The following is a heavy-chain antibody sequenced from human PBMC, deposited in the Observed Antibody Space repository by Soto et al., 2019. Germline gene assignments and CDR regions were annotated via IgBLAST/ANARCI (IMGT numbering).Heavy chain of an antibody. CDR3: XXXRXXYALDY. CDR1: GYTFTSYG. J-gene: IGHJ4*02. D-gene: IGHD4-17*01. CDR2: ISADNGNT. V-gene: IGHV1-18*01. Sequence: QVQLVQSGAEVKKPGASVKVSCKXSGYTFTSYGISWVRQAPGQGLEWMGWISADNGNTNYAQKLQGRVTMTTDTSTSTAYMELRSLRSDDTXXYXCXXXRXXYALDYWGQGTLVTVSS.